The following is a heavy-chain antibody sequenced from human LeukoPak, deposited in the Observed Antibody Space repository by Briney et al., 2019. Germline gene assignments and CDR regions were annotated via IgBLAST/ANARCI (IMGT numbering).Heavy chain of an antibody. CDR3: ATAAIIRGIISFDY. V-gene: IGHV1-2*02. CDR2: INPNSGGT. CDR1: GYTFSDYY. J-gene: IGHJ4*02. D-gene: IGHD3-10*01. Sequence: ASVKVSCKASGYTFSDYYLHWVRQAPGQGLEWMGWINPNSGGTNYAQKFQGRVTMTRDTSISTAYMELSRLRSDDTAVYYCATAAIIRGIISFDYWGQGTLVTVSS.